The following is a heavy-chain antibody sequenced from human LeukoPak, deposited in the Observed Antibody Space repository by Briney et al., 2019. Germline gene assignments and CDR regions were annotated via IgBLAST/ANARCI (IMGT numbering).Heavy chain of an antibody. CDR3: ARGGYSYADAFDI. D-gene: IGHD5-18*01. CDR1: GGSISSSSYY. V-gene: IGHV4-39*07. J-gene: IGHJ3*02. CDR2: IYYSGST. Sequence: TSSETLSLTCTVSGGSISSSSYYWGWIRQPPGKGLEWIGSIYYSGSTYYNPSLKSRVTISVDTSKNQLSLKLSSVTATDTAVYYCARGGYSYADAFDIWGQGTMVTVSS.